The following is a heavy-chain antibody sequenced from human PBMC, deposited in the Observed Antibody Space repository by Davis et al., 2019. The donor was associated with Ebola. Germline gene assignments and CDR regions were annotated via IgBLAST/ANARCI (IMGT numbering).Heavy chain of an antibody. J-gene: IGHJ4*02. D-gene: IGHD6-13*01. V-gene: IGHV3-74*01. Sequence: HTGGSLRLSCAASGFTFSSYWMHWVRQAPGKGLVWVSRINSDGSSTSYADSVKGRFTISRDNAKNTLYLQLNSLRAEDTAVYYCARAPYGSSWTSFDYWGQGTLVTVSS. CDR2: INSDGSST. CDR1: GFTFSSYW. CDR3: ARAPYGSSWTSFDY.